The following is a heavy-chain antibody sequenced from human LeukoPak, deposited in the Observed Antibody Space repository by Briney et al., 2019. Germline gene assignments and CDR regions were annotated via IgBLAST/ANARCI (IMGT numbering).Heavy chain of an antibody. CDR3: ASRICSGGSCYGPQYYYYYMDV. V-gene: IGHV1-69*06. D-gene: IGHD2-15*01. J-gene: IGHJ6*03. CDR2: IIPIFGTA. Sequence: ASVTVSCKASGYTFTGYFMHWVRQAPGQGLEWMGGIIPIFGTANYAQKFQGRVTITADKSTSTAYMELSSLRSEDTAVYYCASRICSGGSCYGPQYYYYYMDVWGKGTTVTVSS. CDR1: GYTFTGYF.